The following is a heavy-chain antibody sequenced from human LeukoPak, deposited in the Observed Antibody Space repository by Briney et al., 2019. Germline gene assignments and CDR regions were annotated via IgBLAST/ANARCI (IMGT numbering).Heavy chain of an antibody. D-gene: IGHD1-26*01. J-gene: IGHJ6*03. Sequence: PGGSLRLSCAASGFTFSSYWMSWVRQAPGKRLEWVANINQDGSEIYFVDSVKGRFTISRNNAKNSLYLQINNLRAEDTAVYYCASRVWVGATFHYYYYMDVWGKGTTVTVSS. CDR2: INQDGSEI. V-gene: IGHV3-7*01. CDR1: GFTFSSYW. CDR3: ASRVWVGATFHYYYYMDV.